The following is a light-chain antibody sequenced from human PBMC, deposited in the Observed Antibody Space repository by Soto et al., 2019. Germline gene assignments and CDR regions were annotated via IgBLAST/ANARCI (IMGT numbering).Light chain of an antibody. CDR2: EVT. CDR3: SSYAGSNNLI. Sequence: QSALTQPPSASGSPGQSVTISCTGTSSDVGGYNYVSWYQQNPGKAPKLMISEVTKRPSGVPDRFSGSKSGNTASLTVSGLQADDEADYFCSSYAGSNNLIFGGGTKLTVL. CDR1: SSDVGGYNY. V-gene: IGLV2-8*01. J-gene: IGLJ2*01.